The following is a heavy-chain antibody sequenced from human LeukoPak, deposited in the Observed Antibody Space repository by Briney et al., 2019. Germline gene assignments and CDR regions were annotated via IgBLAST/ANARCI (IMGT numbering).Heavy chain of an antibody. Sequence: PGGSLRLSCAASGFTFSNYAMSWVRQAPGKGLEWVSAISGSGGSTYYADSVKGRFTISRDNSKNTLYLQMNSLRAEDTAVYYCAKDHTLTGYYDSSGPDAFDIWGQGTMVTVSS. D-gene: IGHD3-22*01. J-gene: IGHJ3*02. CDR1: GFTFSNYA. CDR3: AKDHTLTGYYDSSGPDAFDI. V-gene: IGHV3-23*01. CDR2: ISGSGGST.